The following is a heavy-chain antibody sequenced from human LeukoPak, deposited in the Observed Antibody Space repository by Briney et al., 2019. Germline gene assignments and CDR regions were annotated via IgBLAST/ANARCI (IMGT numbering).Heavy chain of an antibody. D-gene: IGHD3-3*01. Sequence: PSETLSLTCTVSGGSISSYYWSWIRQPPGKGLEWIGYIYYSGSTNYNPSLKSRVTISVDTSKNQLSLKLSSVTAADTAVYYCARGITIFGVVIPTYGIDVWGQGTTVTVSS. CDR3: ARGITIFGVVIPTYGIDV. V-gene: IGHV4-59*01. CDR1: GGSISSYY. CDR2: IYYSGST. J-gene: IGHJ6*02.